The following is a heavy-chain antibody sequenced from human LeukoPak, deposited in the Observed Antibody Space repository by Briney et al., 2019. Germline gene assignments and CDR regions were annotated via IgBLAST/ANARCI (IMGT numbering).Heavy chain of an antibody. CDR3: ARASFRYSGSYHLGALDI. V-gene: IGHV1-69*13. Sequence: ASVKVSCKASGGTFSSYAISWVRQAPGQGLEWMGGIIPIFGTANYAQKFQGRVTITADESTSTAYMELSSLRSEDTAVYYCARASFRYSGSYHLGALDIWGRGQWSPSLQ. D-gene: IGHD1-26*01. J-gene: IGHJ3*02. CDR2: IIPIFGTA. CDR1: GGTFSSYA.